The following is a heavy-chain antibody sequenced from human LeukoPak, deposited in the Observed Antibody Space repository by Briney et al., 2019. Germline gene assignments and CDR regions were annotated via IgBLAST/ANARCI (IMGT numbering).Heavy chain of an antibody. V-gene: IGHV3-23*01. D-gene: IGHD6-19*01. CDR1: GFIFSYYG. Sequence: PGGSLRLSCEVSGFIFSYYGMNWVRQAPGKGLEWVSAISDSGDATYYADSVKGRFTISRDNSKSTLYLQMNNLRAEDTALYYCAKPGYSSGWYYAFDIWGQGTMVTVSS. CDR3: AKPGYSSGWYYAFDI. J-gene: IGHJ3*02. CDR2: ISDSGDAT.